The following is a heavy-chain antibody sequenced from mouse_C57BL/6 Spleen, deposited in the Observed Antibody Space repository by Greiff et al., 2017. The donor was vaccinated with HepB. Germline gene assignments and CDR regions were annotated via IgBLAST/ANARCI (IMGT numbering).Heavy chain of an antibody. CDR1: GYAFSSYW. D-gene: IGHD2-5*01. CDR3: ARDYSNYEDY. J-gene: IGHJ2*01. Sequence: VKLMESGAELVKPGASVKISCKASGYAFSSYWMNWVKQRPGKGLEWIGQIYPGDGDTNYNGKFKGKATLTADKSSSTAYMQLSSLTSEDSAVYFCARDYSNYEDYWGQGTTLTVSS. V-gene: IGHV1-80*01. CDR2: IYPGDGDT.